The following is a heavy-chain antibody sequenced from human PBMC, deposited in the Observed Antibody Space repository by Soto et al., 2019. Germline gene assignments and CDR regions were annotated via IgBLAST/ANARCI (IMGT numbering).Heavy chain of an antibody. CDR1: GFTFSSYA. D-gene: IGHD1-20*01. J-gene: IGHJ4*02. V-gene: IGHV3-23*01. CDR2: VSGSGGST. Sequence: GGSLRLSCAASGFTFSSYAMSWVRQAPGKGLEWISAVSGSGGSTYYADSVKGRFTISSDNSKDTLYLQMNNLRAEDTAVYYCAKPPDYNWNDYWGQGTLVTVSS. CDR3: AKPPDYNWNDY.